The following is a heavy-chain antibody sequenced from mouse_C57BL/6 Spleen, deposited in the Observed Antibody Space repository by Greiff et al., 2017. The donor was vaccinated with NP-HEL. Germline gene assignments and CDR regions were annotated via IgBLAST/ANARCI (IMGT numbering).Heavy chain of an antibody. CDR1: GFNIKNTY. Sequence: VQLQQSVAELVRPGASVKLSCTASGFNIKNTYIHWVKQRPEQGLEWIGRIDPANGNTKYAPKFQGKATITADTSSNTAYLQLSSLTSEDTAIYYCARGNYYFSHWGQGTTLTVSS. CDR3: ARGNYYFSH. CDR2: IDPANGNT. D-gene: IGHD1-1*01. J-gene: IGHJ2*01. V-gene: IGHV14-3*01.